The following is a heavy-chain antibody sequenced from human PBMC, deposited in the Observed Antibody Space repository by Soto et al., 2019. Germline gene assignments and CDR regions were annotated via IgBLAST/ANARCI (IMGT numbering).Heavy chain of an antibody. CDR1: GGSFSGYY. Sequence: QVQLQQWGAGLLKPSETLSLTCAVYGGSFSGYYWSWIRQPPGKGLEWIGEINHSGSTNYNPSLKSRVTISVDTSKNQFSLKLSSVTAADTAVYYCARVWGHAADIWGQGTMVTVSS. D-gene: IGHD7-27*01. CDR2: INHSGST. CDR3: ARVWGHAADI. J-gene: IGHJ3*02. V-gene: IGHV4-34*01.